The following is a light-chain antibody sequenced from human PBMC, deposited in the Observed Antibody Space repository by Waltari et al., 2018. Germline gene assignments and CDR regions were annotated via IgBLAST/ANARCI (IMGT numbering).Light chain of an antibody. Sequence: QSVLTQPPPVSGAPRQRVTISCTVSSSNIGAGYDVQWYQQLPGTARKLLMYLNSNRPSGFPDPFSGSKSGTSASLTITGLQAEDEAGFCCQSYDNNLGCHVVFGGGTKVTVL. J-gene: IGLJ2*01. CDR3: QSYDNNLGCHVV. CDR2: LNS. V-gene: IGLV1-40*01. CDR1: SSNIGAGYD.